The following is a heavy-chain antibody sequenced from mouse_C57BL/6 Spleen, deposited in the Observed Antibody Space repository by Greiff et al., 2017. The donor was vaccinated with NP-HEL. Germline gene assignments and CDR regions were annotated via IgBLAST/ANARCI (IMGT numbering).Heavy chain of an antibody. V-gene: IGHV1-64*01. CDR3: ARKEDGYYIFAY. CDR1: GYTFTSYW. Sequence: VQLQQPGAELVKPGASVKLSCKASGYTFTSYWMHWVKQRPGQGLEWIGMIHPNSGSTNYNEKFKSKATLTVDKSSSTAYMQLSSLTSEDSAVYYCARKEDGYYIFAYWGQGTLVTVSA. CDR2: IHPNSGST. D-gene: IGHD2-3*01. J-gene: IGHJ3*01.